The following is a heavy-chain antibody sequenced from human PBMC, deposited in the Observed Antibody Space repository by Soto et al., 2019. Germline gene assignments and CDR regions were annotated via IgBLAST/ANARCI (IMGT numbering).Heavy chain of an antibody. D-gene: IGHD3-10*01. V-gene: IGHV3-9*01. CDR3: AKDIQYYGSGSYSFDI. CDR1: GFTFDDYA. J-gene: IGHJ3*02. Sequence: SLKISCAASGFTFDDYAMHWVRQAPGKGLEWVSGISWNSGSIGYADSVKGRFTISRDNAKNSLYLQMNSLRAEDTALYYCAKDIQYYGSGSYSFDIWGQGTMVTVSS. CDR2: ISWNSGSI.